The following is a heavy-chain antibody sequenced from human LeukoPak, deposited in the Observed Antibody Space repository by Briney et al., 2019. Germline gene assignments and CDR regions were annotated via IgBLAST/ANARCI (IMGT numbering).Heavy chain of an antibody. CDR1: GFTFSSYS. D-gene: IGHD2-2*02. J-gene: IGHJ4*02. V-gene: IGHV3-48*04. CDR3: ASIHQAIELGY. CDR2: ISSSSSTI. Sequence: GGSLRLSCAASGFTFSSYSMNWVRQAPGKGLEWISYISSSSSTIYYADSVKGRFTISRDNAKNSLYLQMNSLRAEDTAVYYCASIHQAIELGYWGQGTLVTVSS.